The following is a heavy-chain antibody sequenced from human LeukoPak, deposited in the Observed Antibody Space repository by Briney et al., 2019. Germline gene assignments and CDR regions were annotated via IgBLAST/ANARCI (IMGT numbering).Heavy chain of an antibody. CDR2: ISNSGSTV. CDR3: ARVGRSGGVFDS. D-gene: IGHD3-10*01. Sequence: GGSLRLSCAASAFIFNNYYMSWIRQAPEKGLECVSYISNSGSTVFYADSVKGRFTISRDNAKKSLYLQMNSLRAEDTAVYYCARVGRSGGVFDSWGQGTLVTVSS. V-gene: IGHV3-11*04. CDR1: AFIFNNYY. J-gene: IGHJ4*02.